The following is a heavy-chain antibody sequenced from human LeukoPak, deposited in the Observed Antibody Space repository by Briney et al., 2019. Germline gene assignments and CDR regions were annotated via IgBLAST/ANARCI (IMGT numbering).Heavy chain of an antibody. CDR1: GFSFSIYE. V-gene: IGHV3-48*03. CDR3: ARVGYGDYGVGGLDN. D-gene: IGHD4-17*01. J-gene: IGHJ4*02. CDR2: ISSSGITI. Sequence: PGGSLRLSCAASGFSFSIYEMNWVRQAPGKGLEWVSYISSSGITIYYADSVKGRFTISRDSAKKSLYMQMNSLRAEDTAVYYCARVGYGDYGVGGLDNWGQGTLVTVSS.